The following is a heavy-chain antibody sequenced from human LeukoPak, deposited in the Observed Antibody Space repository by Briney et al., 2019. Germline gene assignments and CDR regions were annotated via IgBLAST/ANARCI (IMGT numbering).Heavy chain of an antibody. CDR1: GFTFSDAW. Sequence: PGGSLRLSCAASGFTFSDAWMTWVRQAPGKGLEWVGRIKSKNDGGTTDYAATVKGRFTISRDDSKHSLYLQMNSLKTEDTAVYYCTTTGVTATGIDYWGQGTLATVSS. V-gene: IGHV3-15*01. J-gene: IGHJ4*02. CDR2: IKSKNDGGTT. D-gene: IGHD6-13*01. CDR3: TTTGVTATGIDY.